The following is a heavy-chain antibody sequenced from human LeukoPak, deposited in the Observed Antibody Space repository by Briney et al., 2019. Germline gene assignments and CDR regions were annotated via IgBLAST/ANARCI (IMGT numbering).Heavy chain of an antibody. CDR3: AREQRWLQSLDY. Sequence: PSETLSLTCTVPGGSISSSSYYWSWIRQPAGKGLEWIGRIYASGSTNYNPSLKSRVTISVDTSKNQFSLKLSSVTATDTAVYYCAREQRWLQSLDYWGQGTLVTVSS. J-gene: IGHJ4*02. D-gene: IGHD5-24*01. CDR2: IYASGST. CDR1: GGSISSSSYY. V-gene: IGHV4-61*02.